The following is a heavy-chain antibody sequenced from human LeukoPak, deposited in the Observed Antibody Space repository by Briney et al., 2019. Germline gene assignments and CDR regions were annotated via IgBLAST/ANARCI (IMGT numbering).Heavy chain of an antibody. D-gene: IGHD3-16*01. V-gene: IGHV3-21*04. CDR3: ARQGGYYYYYMDV. Sequence: GGSLRLSCAASGFTFSSYSMNWVRQAPGKGLEWVSSISSSSSYIYYADSVKGRFTISRDNAKNSLYLQMNSLRAEDTALYYCARQGGYYYYYMDVWGKGTTVTVSS. J-gene: IGHJ6*03. CDR1: GFTFSSYS. CDR2: ISSSSSYI.